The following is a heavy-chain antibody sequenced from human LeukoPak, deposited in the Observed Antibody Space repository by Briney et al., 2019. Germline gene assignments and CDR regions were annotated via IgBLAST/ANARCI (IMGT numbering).Heavy chain of an antibody. V-gene: IGHV4-30-2*01. Sequence: SETLSLTCTVSGGSISSGGYYWSWIRQPPGKGLEWIGYIYHSGSTYYNPSLKSRVTISVDRSKNQFSLKLSSVTAADTAVYYCARGSEDIVVVPAAIGFDYWGQGILVTVSS. J-gene: IGHJ4*02. CDR2: IYHSGST. CDR1: GGSISSGGYY. D-gene: IGHD2-2*01. CDR3: ARGSEDIVVVPAAIGFDY.